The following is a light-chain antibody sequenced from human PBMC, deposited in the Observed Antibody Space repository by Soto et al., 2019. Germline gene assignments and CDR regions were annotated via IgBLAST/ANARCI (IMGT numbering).Light chain of an antibody. CDR2: EVS. Sequence: QSALTQPASVSGSPGQSITISCTGTSNDVGSYKYVSWYQQHPGKAPKLMIYEVSNRPSGVSNRFSGSKSGNTASLTISGLQAEDEADYHCSSYTISTTRVVFGGGTKLTVL. V-gene: IGLV2-14*01. CDR3: SSYTISTTRVV. CDR1: SNDVGSYKY. J-gene: IGLJ2*01.